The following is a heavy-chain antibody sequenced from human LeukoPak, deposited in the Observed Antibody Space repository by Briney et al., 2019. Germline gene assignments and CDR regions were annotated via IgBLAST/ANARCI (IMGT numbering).Heavy chain of an antibody. V-gene: IGHV1-18*01. Sequence: ASVKVSCKASGYTFTSYGISWVRQAPGQGLEWMGWISAYNGNTNYAQKLQGRVTMTTDTSTSTAYMEPRSLRSDDTAVYYCARGGAVAGKGDWFDPWGQGTLVTVSS. J-gene: IGHJ5*02. CDR1: GYTFTSYG. CDR2: ISAYNGNT. CDR3: ARGGAVAGKGDWFDP. D-gene: IGHD6-19*01.